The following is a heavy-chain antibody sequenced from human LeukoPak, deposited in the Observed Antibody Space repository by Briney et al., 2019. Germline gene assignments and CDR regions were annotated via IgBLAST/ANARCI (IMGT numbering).Heavy chain of an antibody. CDR1: GDSINSGDYY. V-gene: IGHV4-30-4*01. CDR2: NYYSGST. D-gene: IGHD2-15*01. CDR3: ARDNGYGQLDS. Sequence: SQTLSLTCTVFGDSINSGDYYWSWLRQPPGNGLEWIGYNYYSGSTYYNPSLKSRVTISVDTSKNQFSLKLSSVTAADTAVYYGARDNGYGQLDSWGQGTLVTVSS. J-gene: IGHJ4*02.